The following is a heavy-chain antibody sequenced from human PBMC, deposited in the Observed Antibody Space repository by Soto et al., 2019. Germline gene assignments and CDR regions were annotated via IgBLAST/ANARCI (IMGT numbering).Heavy chain of an antibody. CDR3: TRHRATADY. J-gene: IGHJ4*02. D-gene: IGHD5-12*01. V-gene: IGHV3-7*01. CDR1: GFTFTSVR. Sequence: PGGSLRLSCAASGFTFTSVRMSWVLQAPGKGLEWVASIYQDGSEKNYVDSVKGRFTISRDNVKNSLYLQMNNLRAEDTAVYYGTRHRATADYWGQGTLVTVAS. CDR2: IYQDGSEK.